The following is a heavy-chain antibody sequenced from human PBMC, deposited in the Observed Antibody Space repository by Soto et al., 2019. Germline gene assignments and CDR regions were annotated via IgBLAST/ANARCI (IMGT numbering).Heavy chain of an antibody. D-gene: IGHD6-13*01. V-gene: IGHV3-23*01. CDR3: AKTRGSSWYEYYFDF. Sequence: GGSLRLSCAASGFTFSSYAMSWVRQAPGKGLEWVSAISGSGGSTYYADSVKGRFTISRDNSKNTLYLQMNSLRAEDTAVYYCAKTRGSSWYEYYFDFWGQGTLVTVSS. CDR2: ISGSGGST. J-gene: IGHJ4*02. CDR1: GFTFSSYA.